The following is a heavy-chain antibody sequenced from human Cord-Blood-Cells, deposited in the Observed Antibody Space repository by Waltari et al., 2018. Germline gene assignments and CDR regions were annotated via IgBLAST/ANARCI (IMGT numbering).Heavy chain of an antibody. D-gene: IGHD2-8*02. CDR2: ISYDGSNK. Sequence: QVQLVESGGGVVQPGRSLRLYCAASGFTFSSCGMHRVRQAPGKGMEWVAVISYDGSNKYYADSVKGRFTISRDNSKNTLYLQMNSLRAEDTAVYYCAKPRERYWANHDAFDIWGQGTMVTVSS. J-gene: IGHJ3*02. CDR1: GFTFSSCG. CDR3: AKPRERYWANHDAFDI. V-gene: IGHV3-30*18.